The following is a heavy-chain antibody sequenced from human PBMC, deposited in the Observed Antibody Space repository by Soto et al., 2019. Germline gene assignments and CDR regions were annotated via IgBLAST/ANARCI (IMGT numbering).Heavy chain of an antibody. Sequence: PSETLSLTCTVSGGSISSGGYYWSWIRQHPGKGLEWIGYIYYSGSTYYNPSLKSRVTISVDTYKNQFSLKLSSVTAAVTFVYDCARAKVYYFDDWGQGTLVTVSS. J-gene: IGHJ4*02. CDR1: GGSISSGGYY. V-gene: IGHV4-31*03. CDR2: IYYSGST. CDR3: ARAKVYYFDD.